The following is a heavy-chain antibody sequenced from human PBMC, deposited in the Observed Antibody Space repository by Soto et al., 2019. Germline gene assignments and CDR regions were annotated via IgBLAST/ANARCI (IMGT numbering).Heavy chain of an antibody. J-gene: IGHJ4*02. V-gene: IGHV4-30-4*01. CDR2: IYYDGRT. Sequence: QVRLQESGPGLVKPSQTLSLTCTVSGASISSGYWSWIRQSPGKGLEWIGYIYYDGRTHYNPSLRSRVTMSVDTSKNQFSLILSSVTATDTAIYHCAXXXXXXXXXXXXFNFDYWGQGSQVTVSS. CDR3: AXXXXXXXXXXXXFNFDY. CDR1: GASISSGY.